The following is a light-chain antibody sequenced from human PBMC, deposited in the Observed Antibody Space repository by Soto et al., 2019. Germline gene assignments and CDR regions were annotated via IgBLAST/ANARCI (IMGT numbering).Light chain of an antibody. J-gene: IGKJ3*01. CDR2: AAS. CDR1: QGIRNY. V-gene: IGKV1-27*01. Sequence: DIQMTQSPTSLSASVGGRVTITCRASQGIRNYVAWYQQIPGKAPKLLIYAASTLQSGVPSRFSGSGSGTDFTFTTSGLQPEDVATYSCQKYSSVPVFGPGTKVEIK. CDR3: QKYSSVPV.